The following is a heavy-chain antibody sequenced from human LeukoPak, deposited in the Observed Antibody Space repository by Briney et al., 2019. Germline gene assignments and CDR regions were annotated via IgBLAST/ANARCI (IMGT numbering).Heavy chain of an antibody. J-gene: IGHJ4*02. CDR3: ARGFSGSWYFDY. D-gene: IGHD6-13*01. CDR1: GGSISSYC. CDR2: IYSSGST. Sequence: SETLSLTCTVSGGSISSYCWSWIRQPPGKGLEWIGYIYSSGSTNYNPSLKSRITISVDTSKNQFSLKLSSVTAADTAVYYCARGFSGSWYFDYWGQGTLVTVSS. V-gene: IGHV4-59*01.